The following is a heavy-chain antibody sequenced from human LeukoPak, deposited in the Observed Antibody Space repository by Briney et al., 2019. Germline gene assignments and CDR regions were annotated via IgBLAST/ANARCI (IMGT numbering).Heavy chain of an antibody. J-gene: IGHJ4*02. CDR3: ALPHPPDYDILIGRHGDY. CDR2: INPNSGGT. D-gene: IGHD3-9*01. Sequence: ASVKVSCKASGYTFTGYYMHWVRQAPGQELEWMGWINPNSGGTSYAQKFQGRVTMTRDTSISTAYTELSRLRSDDTAVYYCALPHPPDYDILIGRHGDYWGQGTLVTVSS. CDR1: GYTFTGYY. V-gene: IGHV1-2*02.